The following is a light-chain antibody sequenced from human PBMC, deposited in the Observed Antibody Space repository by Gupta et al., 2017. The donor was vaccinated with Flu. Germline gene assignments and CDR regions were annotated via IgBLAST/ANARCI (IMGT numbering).Light chain of an antibody. J-gene: IGLJ2*01. V-gene: IGLV3-9*01. Sequence: CGGNNIGSKNVHWYQQKPGQAPVLLIYRDTNRPSGIPERFSGSNSGNTATLTISRAQAGDEADYYCQVWDIIVAFGGGTRLTVL. CDR3: QVWDIIVA. CDR2: RDT. CDR1: NIGSKN.